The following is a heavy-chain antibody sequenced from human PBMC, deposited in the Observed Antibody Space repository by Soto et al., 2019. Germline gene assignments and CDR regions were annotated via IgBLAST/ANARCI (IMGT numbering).Heavy chain of an antibody. CDR2: INSEGGGT. J-gene: IGHJ6*03. D-gene: IGHD1-26*01. Sequence: GGSLRLSCVASGFTFSTYWMHWVRQAPGKGLVWVSRINSEGGGTTYPDSVKGRFTISRDNAENTVYLQMNSLRVDDTAVYYCARGGSDWNYYFYMDVWGKGTTVTVSS. CDR3: ARGGSDWNYYFYMDV. CDR1: GFTFSTYW. V-gene: IGHV3-74*01.